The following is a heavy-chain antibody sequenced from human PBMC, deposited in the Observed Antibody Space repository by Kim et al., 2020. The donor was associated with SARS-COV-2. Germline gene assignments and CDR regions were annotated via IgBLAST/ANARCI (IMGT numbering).Heavy chain of an antibody. CDR2: ISSSSSTI. J-gene: IGHJ4*02. V-gene: IGHV3-48*04. CDR3: ARAGGRWLQNFGPDY. Sequence: GGSLRLSCAASGFTFSSYSMNWVRQAPGKGLEWVSYISSSSSTIYYADSVKGRFTISRDNAKNSLYLQMNSLRAEDTAVYYCARAGGRWLQNFGPDYWGQGTLVTVSS. CDR1: GFTFSSYS. D-gene: IGHD3-16*01.